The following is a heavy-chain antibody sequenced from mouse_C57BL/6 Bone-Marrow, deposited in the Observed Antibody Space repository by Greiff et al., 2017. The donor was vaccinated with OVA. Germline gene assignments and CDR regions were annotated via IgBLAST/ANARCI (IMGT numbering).Heavy chain of an antibody. J-gene: IGHJ4*01. Sequence: DVMLVESGEGLVKPGGSLKLSCAASGFTFSSYAMSWVRQTPEKRLEWVAYISSGGDYIYYADTVKGRFTISRDNARNTLYLQMSSLKSEDTAMYYCTRDRYYGSRGYYAMDYWGQGTSVTVSS. CDR3: TRDRYYGSRGYYAMDY. D-gene: IGHD1-1*01. CDR2: ISSGGDYI. V-gene: IGHV5-9-1*02. CDR1: GFTFSSYA.